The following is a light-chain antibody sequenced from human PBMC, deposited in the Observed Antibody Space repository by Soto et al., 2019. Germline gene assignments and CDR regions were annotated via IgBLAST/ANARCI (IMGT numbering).Light chain of an antibody. V-gene: IGLV2-14*01. Sequence: LTQPASVSGSPGQSITISCTGTSSDVGGYDYVSWFQQYPGKAPSLMLYDVYRRPSGVSYRFSGSKSGNTASLTISGLQAEDEADYYCSSYTTTSTVVFGGGTKVTVL. CDR2: DVY. CDR3: SSYTTTSTVV. CDR1: SSDVGGYDY. J-gene: IGLJ2*01.